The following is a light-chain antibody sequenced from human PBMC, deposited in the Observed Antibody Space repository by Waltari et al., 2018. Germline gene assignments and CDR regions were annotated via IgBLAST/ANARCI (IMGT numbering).Light chain of an antibody. CDR2: GTS. Sequence: IVLTQSPGTLYLSPGEGATLSCRASQSVGRTLAWYQQKPGQAPRLLIYGTSSRATDIPDRFSGSGSGTDFSLTINRLEPEDFAVYYCQHYVRLPATFGQGTKVEIK. CDR1: QSVGRT. J-gene: IGKJ1*01. V-gene: IGKV3-20*01. CDR3: QHYVRLPAT.